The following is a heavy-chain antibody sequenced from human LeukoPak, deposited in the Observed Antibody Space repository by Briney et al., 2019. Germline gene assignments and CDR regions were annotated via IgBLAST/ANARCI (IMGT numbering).Heavy chain of an antibody. CDR1: GGSISSGAYF. J-gene: IGHJ2*01. Sequence: SSETLSLTCSVSGGSISSGAYFWSWIRQPAGKGLEWIGRFYTTETAGYNPSLKSRVTLSLDTSKNQFSLTLRSVTAADTAVYYCARHNVVPTAWYFDLWGRGTLVTVSS. V-gene: IGHV4-61*02. CDR2: FYTTETA. CDR3: ARHNVVPTAWYFDL. D-gene: IGHD2-21*02.